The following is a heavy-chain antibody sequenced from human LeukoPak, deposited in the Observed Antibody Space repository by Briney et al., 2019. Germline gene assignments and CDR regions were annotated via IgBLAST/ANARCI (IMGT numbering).Heavy chain of an antibody. CDR2: IYYSGST. CDR3: ARADYYDSGGYYRGYFFDY. V-gene: IGHV4-59*12. Sequence: SETLSLTCTVSGGSISSYYWSWIRQPPGKGLEWIGYIYYSGSTNYNPSLKSRVTISVDTSKNQFSLKLSSVTAADTAVYYCARADYYDSGGYYRGYFFDYWGQGTLVTVSS. CDR1: GGSISSYY. J-gene: IGHJ4*02. D-gene: IGHD3-22*01.